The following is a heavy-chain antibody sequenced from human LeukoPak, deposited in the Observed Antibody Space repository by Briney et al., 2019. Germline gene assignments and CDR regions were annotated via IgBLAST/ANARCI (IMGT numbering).Heavy chain of an antibody. J-gene: IGHJ4*02. Sequence: SETLSLTCAVYGGSFSGYYWSWIRQPPGKGLEWIGEINHSGSTNYNPSLKSRVTISVDTSKNQFSLKLSSVTAADTAVYYCASDSGYDEIDYWGQGTQVTVSS. D-gene: IGHD5-12*01. CDR2: INHSGST. CDR3: ASDSGYDEIDY. V-gene: IGHV4-34*01. CDR1: GGSFSGYY.